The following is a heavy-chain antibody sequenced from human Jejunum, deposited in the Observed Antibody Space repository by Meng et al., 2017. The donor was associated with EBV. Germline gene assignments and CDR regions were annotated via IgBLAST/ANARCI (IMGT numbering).Heavy chain of an antibody. CDR1: AYTSAGYY. Sequence: QVRLVRSGAEETRPWASVNVSCKASAYTSAGYYMPWVRQAPGQGLEWMGRINPNSGDANHAQKFQGRVTMTRDTSISTAYMELSRLRSDDTAVYYCARQGLVGYLRHFDLWGRGTLVTVSS. CDR2: INPNSGDA. V-gene: IGHV1-2*06. J-gene: IGHJ2*01. D-gene: IGHD6-13*01. CDR3: ARQGLVGYLRHFDL.